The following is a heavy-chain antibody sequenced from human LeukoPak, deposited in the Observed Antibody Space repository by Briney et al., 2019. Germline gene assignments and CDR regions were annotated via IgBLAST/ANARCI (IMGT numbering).Heavy chain of an antibody. CDR1: GFTFSNHA. CDR2: ISGSGSNT. Sequence: GGSLRLSCAASGFTFSNHAMSWVRQAPGRGLEWVSAISGSGSNTNYADSVKGRFTISRDNSKNMLFLQMSSLGAEDTAIYYCGQLGGSAWYLSYAIDYWGQGTLVTVSS. J-gene: IGHJ4*02. CDR3: GQLGGSAWYLSYAIDY. V-gene: IGHV3-23*01. D-gene: IGHD6-19*01.